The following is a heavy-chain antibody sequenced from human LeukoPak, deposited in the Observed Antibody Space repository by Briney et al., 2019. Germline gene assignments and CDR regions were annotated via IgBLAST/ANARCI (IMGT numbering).Heavy chain of an antibody. Sequence: GGSLRLSCAASGFTFSDYWMTWVRQAPGRGLECMANIKEDGSETYYVDSVDGRFTISRDNAKNSLYLQMNSLRAEDTAVYYCARATIFGVVSALGPLDSWGQGTLVTVSS. CDR3: ARATIFGVVSALGPLDS. V-gene: IGHV3-7*01. D-gene: IGHD3-3*01. CDR2: IKEDGSET. CDR1: GFTFSDYW. J-gene: IGHJ4*02.